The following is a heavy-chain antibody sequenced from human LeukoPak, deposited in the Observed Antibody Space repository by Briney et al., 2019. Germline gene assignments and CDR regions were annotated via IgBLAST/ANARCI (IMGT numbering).Heavy chain of an antibody. Sequence: ASVKVSCKASGYTFTGYYMHWVRQAPGQALEWMGWINPNSGGTNYAQKFQGRVTMTRDTSISTAYMELSRLRSDDTAVYYCARLDYGDDYYYYMDVWGKGTTVTVSS. V-gene: IGHV1-2*02. J-gene: IGHJ6*03. CDR1: GYTFTGYY. D-gene: IGHD4-17*01. CDR3: ARLDYGDDYYYYMDV. CDR2: INPNSGGT.